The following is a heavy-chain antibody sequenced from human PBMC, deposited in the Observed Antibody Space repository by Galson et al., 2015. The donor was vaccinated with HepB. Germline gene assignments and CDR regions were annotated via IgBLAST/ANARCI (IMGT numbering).Heavy chain of an antibody. Sequence: SLRLSCAASGFTFSTYSMNWVRQAPGKGLEWVSYITSGSKTIYYADSVKGRFTISRDNAKNSLYLQMNSLRDEDTAVYYCARDSISDNGDYYFPSDFDCWGQGTLVTVSS. CDR3: ARDSISDNGDYYFPSDFDC. CDR1: GFTFSTYS. J-gene: IGHJ4*02. CDR2: ITSGSKTI. V-gene: IGHV3-48*02. D-gene: IGHD3-22*01.